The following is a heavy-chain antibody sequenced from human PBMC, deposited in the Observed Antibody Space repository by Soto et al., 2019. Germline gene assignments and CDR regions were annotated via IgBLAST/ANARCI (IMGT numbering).Heavy chain of an antibody. CDR3: GRNVLAVTEDAVDV. CDR1: VFNLSSYT. CDR2: IGISIGYI. V-gene: IGHV3-21*01. Sequence: WGSLRIACGSSVFNLSSYTMSWVRQAPGKGLEWVSSIGISIGYIYYGESVTGRFTISRDNAKNSLFLQMNSLRAEDTAVYFCGRNVLAVTEDAVDVWGQGTMVTVSS. D-gene: IGHD6-6*01. J-gene: IGHJ3*01.